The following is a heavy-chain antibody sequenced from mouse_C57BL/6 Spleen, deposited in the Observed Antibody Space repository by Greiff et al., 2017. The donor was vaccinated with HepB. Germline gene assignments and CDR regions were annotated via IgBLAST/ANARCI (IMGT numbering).Heavy chain of an antibody. J-gene: IGHJ4*01. CDR1: GYTFTSYG. CDR3: ARGSSQDYAMDY. CDR2: IYPRSGNT. Sequence: QVQLKESGAELARPGASVKLSCKASGYTFTSYGISWVKQRPGQGLEWIGEIYPRSGNTYYNEKFKGKATLTADKSSSTAYMELRSLTSEDSAVYCCARGSSQDYAMDYWGQGTSVTVSS. V-gene: IGHV1-81*01. D-gene: IGHD1-1*01.